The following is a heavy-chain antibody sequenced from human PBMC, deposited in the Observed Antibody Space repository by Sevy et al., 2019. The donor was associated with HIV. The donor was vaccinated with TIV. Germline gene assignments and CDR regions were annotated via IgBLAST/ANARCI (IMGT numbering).Heavy chain of an antibody. V-gene: IGHV3-30*04. Sequence: GGSLRLSCAASGFTFSSYAMHWVRQAPGKGLEWVAVISYDGSNKYYADFVKGRFTISRDNSKNTLYLQMNSLRAEDTAVYYCARDISLFRVRDYYYDSSGYYGLDYWGQGTLVTVSS. D-gene: IGHD3-22*01. CDR3: ARDISLFRVRDYYYDSSGYYGLDY. CDR1: GFTFSSYA. J-gene: IGHJ4*02. CDR2: ISYDGSNK.